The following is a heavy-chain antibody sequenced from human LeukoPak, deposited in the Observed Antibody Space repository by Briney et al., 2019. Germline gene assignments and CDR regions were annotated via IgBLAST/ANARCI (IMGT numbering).Heavy chain of an antibody. CDR1: GDSASSNSAA. D-gene: IGHD5-24*01. CDR2: TYYNSTNSNGYK. V-gene: IGHV6-1*01. J-gene: IGHJ4*02. Sequence: SQTLSPTCAISGDSASSNSAAWNWIRQSPSRGLEWLGRTYYNSTNSNGYKDYAPAVKSRITITPDTTKNQFALQLNSVTPEDTAVYYCARGWLQSGFGYWGQGTLVTVSS. CDR3: ARGWLQSGFGY.